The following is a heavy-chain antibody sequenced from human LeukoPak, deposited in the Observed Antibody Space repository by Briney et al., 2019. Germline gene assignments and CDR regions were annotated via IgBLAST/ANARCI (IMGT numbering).Heavy chain of an antibody. J-gene: IGHJ4*02. CDR1: GGTFSSYA. Sequence: KVSCKASGGTFSSYAISWVRQATGQGLEWMGIIYPGDSDTRYSPSFQGQVTISADKSISTAYLQWSSLKASDTAMYYCARQLAAGTGSAFDYWGQGTLVTVSS. D-gene: IGHD6-13*01. CDR2: IYPGDSDT. CDR3: ARQLAAGTGSAFDY. V-gene: IGHV5-51*01.